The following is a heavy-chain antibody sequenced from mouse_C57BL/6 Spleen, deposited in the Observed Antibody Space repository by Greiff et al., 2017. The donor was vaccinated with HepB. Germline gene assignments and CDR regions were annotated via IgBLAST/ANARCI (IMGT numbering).Heavy chain of an antibody. Sequence: VKLMESGPGILQSSQSLSLSCSFSGFSLSTSGMGVSWIRQPSGKGLEWMAHIYWDDDKRYNPSLKSRLTISKDTSRNQVFLKITSVDTADTATYYSARRSTYYFDYWGQGTTLTVSS. CDR1: GFSLSTSGMG. CDR2: IYWDDDK. V-gene: IGHV8-12*01. CDR3: ARRSTYYFDY. J-gene: IGHJ2*01. D-gene: IGHD2-14*01.